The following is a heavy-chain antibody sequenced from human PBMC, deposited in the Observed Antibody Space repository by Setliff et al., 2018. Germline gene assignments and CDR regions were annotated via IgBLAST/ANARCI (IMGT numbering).Heavy chain of an antibody. Sequence: PGGSLRLSCAASGFTFKDYSMVWVRQLPGRGLEWVAGVIQGWSGVYADSVKGRFIMSRDNSRNTISLQIYDLRVEDTATYYCAKDRVPDGIWEFDSWGQGLLVTVSS. J-gene: IGHJ4*02. CDR3: AKDRVPDGIWEFDS. D-gene: IGHD1-20*01. CDR2: VIQGWSG. V-gene: IGHV3-23*01. CDR1: GFTFKDYS.